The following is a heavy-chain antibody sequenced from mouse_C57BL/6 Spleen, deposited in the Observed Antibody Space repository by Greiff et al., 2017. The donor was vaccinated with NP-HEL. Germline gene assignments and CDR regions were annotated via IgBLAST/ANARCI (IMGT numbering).Heavy chain of an antibody. J-gene: IGHJ2*01. CDR3: ARGANWVFDY. D-gene: IGHD4-1*01. Sequence: LEESGAELVRPGTSVKVSCKASGYAFTHYLIEWVKQRPGQGLEWIGVINPGSGDTNYNEKFKGKATLTADKSSSTAYMQLSSLTSEDSAVYFCARGANWVFDYWGQGTTLTVSS. V-gene: IGHV1-54*01. CDR1: GYAFTHYL. CDR2: INPGSGDT.